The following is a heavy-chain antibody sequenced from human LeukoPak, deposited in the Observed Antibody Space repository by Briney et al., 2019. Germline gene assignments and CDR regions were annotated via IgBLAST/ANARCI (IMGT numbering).Heavy chain of an antibody. CDR2: ISSGSSTI. D-gene: IGHD3-10*01. CDR3: ARSQLGY. J-gene: IGHJ4*02. V-gene: IGHV3-48*02. Sequence: PGGSLRLSCAASGFTFSSYSMNWVRQAPGKGLEWVSYISSGSSTIYYADSVKGRFTISRDNAKNSLYLQMSSLRDEDTAVYYGARSQLGYWGQGTLVTVSS. CDR1: GFTFSSYS.